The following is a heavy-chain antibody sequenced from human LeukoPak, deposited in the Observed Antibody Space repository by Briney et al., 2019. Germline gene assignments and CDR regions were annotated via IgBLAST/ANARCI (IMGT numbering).Heavy chain of an antibody. Sequence: TGGSLRLSCVASGFSFNNHEMNWVRQAPGKGLEWVSYISGGGGSIYYADSVKGRFTISRDNAKYSLYLQMNSLRAEDTAVYYCARISTNTWYNFDYWGQGTLVTVSS. D-gene: IGHD2-2*01. CDR2: ISGGGGSI. CDR1: GFSFNNHE. V-gene: IGHV3-48*03. CDR3: ARISTNTWYNFDY. J-gene: IGHJ4*02.